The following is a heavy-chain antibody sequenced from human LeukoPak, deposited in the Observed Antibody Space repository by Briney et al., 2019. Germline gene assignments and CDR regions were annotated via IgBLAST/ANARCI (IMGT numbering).Heavy chain of an antibody. J-gene: IGHJ4*02. CDR1: GFTVSSNY. V-gene: IGHV3-66*01. Sequence: GSLRLSCAASGFTVSSNYMSWVRQAPGRGLEWVSVIYSGGSTYYADSVKGRFTISRDNSKNTLFLQMSSLRAGDTAVYYCARGTVTMVDYWGQGTLVTVSS. CDR2: IYSGGST. CDR3: ARGTVTMVDY. D-gene: IGHD3-10*01.